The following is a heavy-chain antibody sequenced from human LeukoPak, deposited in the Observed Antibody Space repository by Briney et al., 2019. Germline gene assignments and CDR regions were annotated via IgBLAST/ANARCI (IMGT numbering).Heavy chain of an antibody. CDR2: INWNGGST. J-gene: IGHJ4*02. V-gene: IGHV3-20*04. Sequence: PGGSLRLSCAASGFTFDDYGMSWVRQAPGKGLEWVSGINWNGGSTGYADSVKGRFTISRDNAKNSLYLQMNSLRAEDTALYYCARVKGLLWFGELSYFDYWAREPWSPSPQ. D-gene: IGHD3-10*01. CDR1: GFTFDDYG. CDR3: ARVKGLLWFGELSYFDY.